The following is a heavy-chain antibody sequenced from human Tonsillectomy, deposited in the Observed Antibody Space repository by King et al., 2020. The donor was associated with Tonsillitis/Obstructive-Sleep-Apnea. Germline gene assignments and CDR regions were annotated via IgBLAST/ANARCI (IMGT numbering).Heavy chain of an antibody. V-gene: IGHV4-34*01. J-gene: IGHJ6*03. CDR1: AGSFSGYY. Sequence: VQLQQWGAGLLKPSETLSLTCAVYAGSFSGYYWSWIRQPPGKGLEWIGEINHSGATNYNPSLKSRVTISVDTSKNQFSLKLSSVTAADTAVFYCARSSWNYGYYYYMDVWGKGTTVTVSS. D-gene: IGHD1-7*01. CDR3: ARSSWNYGYYYYMDV. CDR2: INHSGAT.